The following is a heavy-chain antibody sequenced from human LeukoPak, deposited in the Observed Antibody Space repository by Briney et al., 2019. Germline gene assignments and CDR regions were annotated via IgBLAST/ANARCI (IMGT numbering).Heavy chain of an antibody. CDR3: ARDWPETDITMVRGVTNPDY. D-gene: IGHD3-10*01. CDR1: GYTFTSYG. J-gene: IGHJ4*02. Sequence: GASVKVSCKASGYTFTSYGISWVRQAPGQGLEWMGWISAYNGNTNYAQKLQGRVTMTTDTSTSTVYMELSSLRSEDTAVYYCARDWPETDITMVRGVTNPDYWGQGTLVTVSS. CDR2: ISAYNGNT. V-gene: IGHV1-18*04.